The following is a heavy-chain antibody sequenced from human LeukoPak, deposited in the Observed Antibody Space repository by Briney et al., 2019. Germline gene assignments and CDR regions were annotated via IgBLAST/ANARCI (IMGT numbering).Heavy chain of an antibody. V-gene: IGHV1-69*13. Sequence: GASVKVSCKASGGTFISTTINWVRQAPGQGLEWMGGITPIFRTPNYAQKFQGRVTITAVESMSTAYMELSSLRSEDTAVYYCARVAYYYDSSGYSRPFDYWGQGTLVTVSS. CDR3: ARVAYYYDSSGYSRPFDY. D-gene: IGHD3-22*01. CDR2: ITPIFRTP. J-gene: IGHJ4*02. CDR1: GGTFISTT.